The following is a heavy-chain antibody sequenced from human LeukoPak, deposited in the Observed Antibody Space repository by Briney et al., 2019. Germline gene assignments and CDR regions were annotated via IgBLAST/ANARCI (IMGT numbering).Heavy chain of an antibody. V-gene: IGHV1-69*05. CDR2: IIPIFGTA. D-gene: IGHD2-2*01. J-gene: IGHJ4*02. CDR3: ARGYCSSTSCYEGGYFDY. Sequence: GASVKVSCKASGGTFISYAISWVRQAPGQGLEWMGRIIPIFGTANYAQKFQGRVTITTYQSTSTAYMELSSLRSEDTAVYYCARGYCSSTSCYEGGYFDYWGQGTLVTVSS. CDR1: GGTFISYA.